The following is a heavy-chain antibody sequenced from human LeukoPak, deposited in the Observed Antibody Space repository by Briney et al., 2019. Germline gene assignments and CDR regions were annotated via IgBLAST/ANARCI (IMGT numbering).Heavy chain of an antibody. V-gene: IGHV1-18*01. CDR2: ISDYDGNT. CDR3: ARFRVRGSPNPNAFDI. CDR1: GDRISSYG. Sequence: VASVKVSCKASGDRISSYGITWVRQAPGQGLEWMGWISDYDGNTNYAQNVQGRVTMTTDTSTSTAYMELRSLRSDDTAVYYCARFRVRGSPNPNAFDIWGQGTMVTVSS. D-gene: IGHD3-10*01. J-gene: IGHJ3*02.